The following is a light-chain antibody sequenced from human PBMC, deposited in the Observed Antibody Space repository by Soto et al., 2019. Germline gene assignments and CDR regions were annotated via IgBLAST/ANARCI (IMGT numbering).Light chain of an antibody. V-gene: IGLV2-14*03. Sequence: QSVLAQAASLSVSPGQSITISCTRTSSDVGRYNYVSWYQQHPGKAPKLTIYDVSSRPSGVSSRFSGSKSGNTASLTISGLQAEDEADYYCGSFTSSSTYVFGTGTKVTVL. CDR2: DVS. CDR3: GSFTSSSTYV. CDR1: SSDVGRYNY. J-gene: IGLJ1*01.